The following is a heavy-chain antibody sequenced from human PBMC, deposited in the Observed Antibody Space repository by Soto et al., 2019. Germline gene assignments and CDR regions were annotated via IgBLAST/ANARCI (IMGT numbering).Heavy chain of an antibody. J-gene: IGHJ4*02. V-gene: IGHV1-8*01. CDR3: ARGHRIAAAVTPGY. D-gene: IGHD6-13*01. CDR1: GYTFTSYD. Sequence: ASVNVSCKASGYTFTSYDINWVRQATGQGLEWMGWMNPNSGNTGYAQKFQGRVTMTRNTSISTAYMELSSLRSEDTAVYYCARGHRIAAAVTPGYWGQGTLVTVSS. CDR2: MNPNSGNT.